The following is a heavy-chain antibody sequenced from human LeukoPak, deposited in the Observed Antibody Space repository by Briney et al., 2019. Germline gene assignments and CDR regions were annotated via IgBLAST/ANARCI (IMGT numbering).Heavy chain of an antibody. V-gene: IGHV4-59*01. D-gene: IGHD4-17*01. CDR2: IYFSGST. Sequence: PSETLSLTCTVSGGSISSYYWTWIRQPPGEGLEWIGYIYFSGSTHYNPSLKSRVTISVDTSKNQFSLKLSSVTAADTAVYYCARETTGGWFDPWGQGTLVTVSS. CDR1: GGSISSYY. J-gene: IGHJ5*02. CDR3: ARETTGGWFDP.